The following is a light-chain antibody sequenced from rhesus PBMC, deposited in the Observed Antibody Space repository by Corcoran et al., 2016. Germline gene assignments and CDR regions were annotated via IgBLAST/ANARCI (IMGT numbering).Light chain of an antibody. Sequence: DIQMTQSPSSLSASVGDRVTITCRASQGISDYLSWYQQKPGKAPKRLIYAESSLESGVPSRFSGSGSGTEFTLTISSLQAEDFAAYYCLQGYSTPYSFGQGTKVEIK. CDR1: QGISDY. J-gene: IGKJ2*01. CDR2: AES. CDR3: LQGYSTPYS. V-gene: IGKV1-36*02.